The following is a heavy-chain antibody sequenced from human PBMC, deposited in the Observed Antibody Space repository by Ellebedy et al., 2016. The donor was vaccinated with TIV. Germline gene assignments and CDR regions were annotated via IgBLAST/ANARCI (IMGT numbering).Heavy chain of an antibody. D-gene: IGHD2-2*01. CDR1: GFTFDDYA. V-gene: IGHV3-9*01. CDR2: ISWNSGSI. CDR3: AKDKGYQSARDAFDI. Sequence: GGSLRLXCAASGFTFDDYAMHWVRQAPGKGLEWVSGISWNSGSIGYADSVKGRFTISRDNAKNSLYLQMNSLRAEDTALYYCAKDKGYQSARDAFDIWGQGTMVTVSS. J-gene: IGHJ3*02.